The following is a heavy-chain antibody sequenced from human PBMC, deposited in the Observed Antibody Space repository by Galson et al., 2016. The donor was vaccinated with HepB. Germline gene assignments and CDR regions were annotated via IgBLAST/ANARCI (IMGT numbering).Heavy chain of an antibody. V-gene: IGHV3-64D*06. CDR1: GFTFNHYA. J-gene: IGHJ4*02. CDR2: VSADGFAT. D-gene: IGHD1-1*01. Sequence: SLRLSCAASGFTFNHYALHWVRQAPGKGLEYVSTVSADGFATYYADSVKGRFTTSRDNSKNTQYLQMSSLRPEDTALYYCVKDRGCPNCRYDYWGQGALVTVSS. CDR3: VKDRGCPNCRYDY.